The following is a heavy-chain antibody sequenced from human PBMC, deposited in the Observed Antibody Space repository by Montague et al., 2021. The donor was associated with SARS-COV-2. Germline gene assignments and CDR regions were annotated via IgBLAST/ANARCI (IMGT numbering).Heavy chain of an antibody. CDR2: LYYSGST. D-gene: IGHD3-10*01. J-gene: IGHJ6*03. Sequence: SETLSLTCNVSGGSISSYYWSWMRQPPGKGLEWIGYLYYSGSTNYNPSLKSRVTISVDTSKNQFSLRLNSVTAADTAVYYCARHPSGYCYFYYLDVWGKGTVVTVSS. CDR1: GGSISSYY. V-gene: IGHV4-59*01. CDR3: ARHPSGYCYFYYLDV.